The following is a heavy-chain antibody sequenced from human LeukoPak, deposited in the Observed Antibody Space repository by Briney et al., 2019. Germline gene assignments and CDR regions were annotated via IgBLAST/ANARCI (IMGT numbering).Heavy chain of an antibody. CDR2: IYPSGST. V-gene: IGHV4-4*07. J-gene: IGHJ3*02. Sequence: SETLSLTCKVSGGSISGYYWAWIRQPAGKGLEWIGRIYPSGSTNYNPSLKSRVSMSIDTSKNQFSLNLSSVTAADTAVYYCARDYFRKGNAFDIWGQGTVVTASS. D-gene: IGHD2/OR15-2a*01. CDR3: ARDYFRKGNAFDI. CDR1: GGSISGYY.